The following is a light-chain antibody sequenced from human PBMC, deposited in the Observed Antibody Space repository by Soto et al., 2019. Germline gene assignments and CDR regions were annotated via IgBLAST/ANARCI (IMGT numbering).Light chain of an antibody. Sequence: DIQMTQSPSSLSASVGDRVTITFQASQDISNYLAWYQVKPGKAPKLLIYAASTLESGVPSRFSATVSGTEFSLTITSLQPEDFATYYCQQLFDSPITFGQGTRLEIK. CDR1: QDISNY. CDR3: QQLFDSPIT. V-gene: IGKV1-9*01. CDR2: AAS. J-gene: IGKJ5*01.